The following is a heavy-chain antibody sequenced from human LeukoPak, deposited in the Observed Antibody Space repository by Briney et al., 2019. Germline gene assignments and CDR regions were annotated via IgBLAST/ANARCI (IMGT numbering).Heavy chain of an antibody. CDR3: ARDILGYYDSSGYPDI. D-gene: IGHD3-22*01. J-gene: IGHJ3*02. V-gene: IGHV3-30*04. Sequence: GGSLRLSCAASGFTFSNYALHWVRQAPGKGLEWVAVISYDGSNKYYADSVKGRFTISRDNSKNTLYLQMNSLRAEDTAVYYCARDILGYYDSSGYPDIWGQGTMVPSLQ. CDR2: ISYDGSNK. CDR1: GFTFSNYA.